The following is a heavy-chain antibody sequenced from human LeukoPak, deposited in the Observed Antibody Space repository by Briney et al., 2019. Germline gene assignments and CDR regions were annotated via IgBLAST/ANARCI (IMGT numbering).Heavy chain of an antibody. D-gene: IGHD3-16*02. CDR3: ARGQAHYDYLCESYRSYGFDV. J-gene: IGHJ6*02. CDR2: INHSGST. V-gene: IGHV4-34*01. Sequence: PSETLSLTCAVYGGSFSGYYWSWIRQPPGKGLEWIGEINHSGSTTYNPSLKSRVTISIDTSKNQFSLKLSSVTAADMAVYYCARGQAHYDYLCESYRSYGFDVWGQGITVTVSS. CDR1: GGSFSGYY.